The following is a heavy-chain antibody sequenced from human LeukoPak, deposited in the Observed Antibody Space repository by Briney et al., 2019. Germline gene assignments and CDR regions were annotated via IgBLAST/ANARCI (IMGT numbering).Heavy chain of an antibody. V-gene: IGHV5-51*01. D-gene: IGHD5-18*01. CDR2: IYPGDSDT. CDR3: ARAGGGYSYVRDYYYYYMDV. Sequence: GESLKISCKGSGYSFTSYWIGWVRQMPGKGLEWMGIIYPGDSDTRYSPSFQGQVTISADKSISTAYLQWSSLKASDTAMYYCARAGGGYSYVRDYYYYYMDVWGKGTTVTISS. CDR1: GYSFTSYW. J-gene: IGHJ6*03.